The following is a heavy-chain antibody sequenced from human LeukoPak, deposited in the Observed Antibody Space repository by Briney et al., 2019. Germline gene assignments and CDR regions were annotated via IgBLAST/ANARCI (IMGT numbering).Heavy chain of an antibody. Sequence: SETLSLTCAVYGGSFSGYYWSWIRQPPGKGLEWIGEINHSGSTNYNPSLKSRVTISVDTSKNQFSLKLSSVTAADTAVYYCARGYPLGYSSSCGWFNPWGQRTLVTVSS. CDR1: GGSFSGYY. V-gene: IGHV4-34*01. J-gene: IGHJ5*02. CDR2: INHSGST. D-gene: IGHD6-13*01. CDR3: ARGYPLGYSSSCGWFNP.